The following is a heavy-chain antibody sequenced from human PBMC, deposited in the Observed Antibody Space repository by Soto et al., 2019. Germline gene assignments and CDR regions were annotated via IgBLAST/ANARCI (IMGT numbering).Heavy chain of an antibody. J-gene: IGHJ4*02. V-gene: IGHV4-30-4*07. CDR2: VRDTGST. D-gene: IGHD2-2*01. CDR3: ARVPDY. Sequence: PSETLSLTWAVSGGSIRSVGYSWSWVRQPPGKGLEWIGYVRDTGSTYYNPSLKSRVTISIDRSKNQFSLKLSSVTAADTGVYCCARVPDYWGQRILVTVPS. CDR1: GGSIRSVGYS.